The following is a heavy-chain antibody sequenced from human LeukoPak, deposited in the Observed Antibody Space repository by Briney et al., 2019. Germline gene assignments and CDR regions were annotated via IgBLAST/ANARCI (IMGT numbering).Heavy chain of an antibody. CDR3: ARGGYYDSSYDYMDV. J-gene: IGHJ6*03. V-gene: IGHV1-46*01. CDR1: GYTFTSYY. CDR2: INPSGGST. D-gene: IGHD3-22*01. Sequence: ASVKVSCKASGYTFTSYYMHWVRPAPGQGLEWMGIINPSGGSTSYAQKFQGRVTMTRDMSTSTVYMELSSLRSEDTAVYYCARGGYYDSSYDYMDVWGKGTTVTVSS.